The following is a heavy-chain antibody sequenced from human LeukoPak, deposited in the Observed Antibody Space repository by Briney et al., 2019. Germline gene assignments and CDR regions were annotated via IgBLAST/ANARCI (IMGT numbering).Heavy chain of an antibody. J-gene: IGHJ4*02. Sequence: GGSLRLSCAASGFTFNRHWMNWVRQAPGKGLEWVANIKQGGGERIYVDSVKGRFTISRDDAKNSLYLQLNSLRVEDTAIYYCARGPDYGARTDYLDYWGQGALVTVSS. V-gene: IGHV3-7*03. CDR2: IKQGGGER. CDR3: ARGPDYGARTDYLDY. CDR1: GFTFNRHW. D-gene: IGHD4-17*01.